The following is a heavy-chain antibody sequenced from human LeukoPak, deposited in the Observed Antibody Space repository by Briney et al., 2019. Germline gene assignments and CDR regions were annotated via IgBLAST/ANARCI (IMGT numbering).Heavy chain of an antibody. J-gene: IGHJ5*02. D-gene: IGHD6-13*01. CDR1: GGSISSYY. CDR3: ARGRIAAAGAKIRAYNWFDP. Sequence: SETLSLTCTVSGGSISSYYWSWIRQPPGKGLEWIGRIYTSGSTNYNPSLKSRVTISVDTSKNQFSLKLSSVTAADTAVYYCARGRIAAAGAKIRAYNWFDPWGQGTLVTVSS. CDR2: IYTSGST. V-gene: IGHV4-4*08.